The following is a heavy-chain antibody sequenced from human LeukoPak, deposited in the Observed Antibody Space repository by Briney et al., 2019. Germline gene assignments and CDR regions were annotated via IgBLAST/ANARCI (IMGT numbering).Heavy chain of an antibody. CDR2: IYYSGST. CDR1: GGSISSYY. D-gene: IGHD3-3*01. J-gene: IGHJ4*02. V-gene: IGHV4-59*12. Sequence: PSETLSLTCTVSGGSISSYYWSWIRQPPGKGLEWIGYIYYSGSTNYNPSLKSRVTISVDTSKNQFSLKLSSVTAADTAVYYCARGLRVRRFLEWLYRDWGQGTLVTVSS. CDR3: ARGLRVRRFLEWLYRD.